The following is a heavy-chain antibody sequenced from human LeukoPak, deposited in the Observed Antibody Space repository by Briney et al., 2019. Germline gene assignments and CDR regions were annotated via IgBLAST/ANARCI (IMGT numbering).Heavy chain of an antibody. J-gene: IGHJ4*02. CDR3: ARDLGDGYLANDY. V-gene: IGHV4-31*03. CDR2: IYYSGST. Sequence: PSQTLSLTCTVSGDSIGSGTCYWSWIRQHPGKGLEWIGYIYYSGSTYYNPSLKSRVSISVDTSKNQFSLKLSSVTAADTAVYYCARDLGDGYLANDYWGQGTLVTVSS. D-gene: IGHD5-24*01. CDR1: GDSIGSGTCY.